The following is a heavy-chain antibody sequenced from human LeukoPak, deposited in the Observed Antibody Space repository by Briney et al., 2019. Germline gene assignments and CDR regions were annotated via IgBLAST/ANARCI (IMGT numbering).Heavy chain of an antibody. V-gene: IGHV4-59*01. D-gene: IGHD2-2*02. CDR2: IYYSGST. Sequence: SETLSLTCTVSGGSISSYYWSWIRQPPGKGLEWIRYIYYSGSTNYNPSLKSRVTISVDTSKNQFSLKLSSVTAADTAVYYCARVAGYCSSTSCYMGPYYYYMDVWGKGTTVTVSS. CDR3: ARVAGYCSSTSCYMGPYYYYMDV. J-gene: IGHJ6*03. CDR1: GGSISSYY.